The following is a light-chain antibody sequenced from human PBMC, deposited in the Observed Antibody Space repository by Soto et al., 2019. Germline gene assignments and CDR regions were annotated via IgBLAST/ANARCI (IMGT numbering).Light chain of an antibody. CDR3: SSYRDSSTPYV. CDR2: DVS. V-gene: IGLV2-14*01. CDR1: SSDVGGYNF. Sequence: LTQPASVSGSPGQSITISCTGTSSDVGGYNFVSWYQQHPGKAPKLMIYDVSNRPSGVSSRFSGSKYGNTASLTISGLQAEYEADYYCSSYRDSSTPYVSGSGTKVTVL. J-gene: IGLJ1*01.